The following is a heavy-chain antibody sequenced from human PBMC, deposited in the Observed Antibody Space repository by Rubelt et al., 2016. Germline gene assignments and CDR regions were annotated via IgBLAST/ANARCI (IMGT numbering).Heavy chain of an antibody. Sequence: QVQLQESGPGLVKPSETLSLTCTVSGGSISSSSYYWGWIRQPPGKGLEWIGSIYHSGSTYYNPSLMRRVTISVATSKNQLSLRLRSGTAAETAVYYCARGMRDGYNFAHYYFDYWGQGTLVTVSS. J-gene: IGHJ4*02. CDR2: IYHSGST. D-gene: IGHD5-24*01. CDR1: GGSISSSSYY. V-gene: IGHV4-39*07. CDR3: ARGMRDGYNFAHYYFDY.